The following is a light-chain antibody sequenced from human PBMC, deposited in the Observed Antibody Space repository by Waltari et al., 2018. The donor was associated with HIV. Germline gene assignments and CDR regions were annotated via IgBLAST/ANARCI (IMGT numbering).Light chain of an antibody. CDR3: CSYAGTYTYV. Sequence: QSALTQPASVSGSPGQSVTISCTGPTINYNSVSWYQQHPAKAPKLIIFEGTYRPSGVSNRFSGSKSGNTASLTISGLQGEDEADYYCCSYAGTYTYVFGSGTKVTVL. CDR2: EGT. CDR1: TINYNS. V-gene: IGLV2-23*01. J-gene: IGLJ1*01.